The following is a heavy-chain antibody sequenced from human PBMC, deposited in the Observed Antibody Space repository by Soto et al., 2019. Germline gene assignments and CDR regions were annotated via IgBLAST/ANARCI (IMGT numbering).Heavy chain of an antibody. CDR2: ISWNSGSI. Sequence: PGGSLRLSCAASGFTFDDYVMHWVRQAPGKGLEWVSGISWNSGSIGYADSVKGRFTISRDNAKNSLYLQMNSLRAEDTALYYCAKAIVATIGEDYYYGMDVWGQGTTVTVSS. V-gene: IGHV3-9*01. CDR1: GFTFDDYV. CDR3: AKAIVATIGEDYYYGMDV. D-gene: IGHD5-12*01. J-gene: IGHJ6*02.